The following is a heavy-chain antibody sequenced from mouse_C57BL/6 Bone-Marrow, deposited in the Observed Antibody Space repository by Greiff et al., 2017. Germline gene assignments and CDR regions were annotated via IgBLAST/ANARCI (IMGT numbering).Heavy chain of an antibody. D-gene: IGHD1-1*01. CDR1: GFNIKDDY. CDR3: TTIPNLFFAY. V-gene: IGHV14-4*01. J-gene: IGHJ3*01. Sequence: EVKLQESGAELVRPGASVKLSCTASGFNIKDDYMHWVKQRPEQGLEWIGWIDPENGDTEYASKFQGKATITADTSSNTAYLQLSSLTSADTAVYYCTTIPNLFFAYWGQGTLVTVSA. CDR2: IDPENGDT.